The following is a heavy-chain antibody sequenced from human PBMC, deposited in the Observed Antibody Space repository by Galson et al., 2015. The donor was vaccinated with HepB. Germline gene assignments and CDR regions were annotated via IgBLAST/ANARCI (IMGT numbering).Heavy chain of an antibody. CDR1: AYTFTSYY. D-gene: IGHD5-12*01. CDR3: ARDGYSGYDLYYFDY. V-gene: IGHV1-46*01. Sequence: SVKVSCKATAYTFTSYYIHWVRQAPGQGLEWMGIINPSGGTTRYSQRFQGRVTMTRDTSTSTVYMELSSLRSADTAVYYCARDGYSGYDLYYFDYWGQGTLVTVSS. CDR2: INPSGGTT. J-gene: IGHJ4*02.